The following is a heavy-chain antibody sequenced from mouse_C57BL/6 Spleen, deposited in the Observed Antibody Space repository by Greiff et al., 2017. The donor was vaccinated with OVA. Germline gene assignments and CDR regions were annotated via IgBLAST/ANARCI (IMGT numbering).Heavy chain of an antibody. CDR2: IDPSDSET. Sequence: VKLQQPGAELVRPGSSVKLSCKASGYTFTSYWMHWVKQRPIQGLEWIGNIDPSDSETHYNQKFKDKATLTVDKSSSTAYMQLSSLTSEDSAVYYCARLDGYYVFDYWGQGTTLTVSS. D-gene: IGHD2-3*01. CDR1: GYTFTSYW. J-gene: IGHJ2*01. CDR3: ARLDGYYVFDY. V-gene: IGHV1-52*01.